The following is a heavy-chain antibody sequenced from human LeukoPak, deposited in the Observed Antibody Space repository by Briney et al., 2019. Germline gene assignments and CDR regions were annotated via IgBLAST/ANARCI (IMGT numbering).Heavy chain of an antibody. V-gene: IGHV3-33*01. J-gene: IGHJ4*02. Sequence: GGSLSLSCAASGFTLSSYGMHWVHQAPGKGLEWVAVIWYDGSNKYYADSVKGRFTISRDNSKNTLYLQMNSLRAEDTAVYYCAREGYCSSTSCYRPFDYWGQGTLVTVSS. CDR1: GFTLSSYG. CDR3: AREGYCSSTSCYRPFDY. D-gene: IGHD2-2*02. CDR2: IWYDGSNK.